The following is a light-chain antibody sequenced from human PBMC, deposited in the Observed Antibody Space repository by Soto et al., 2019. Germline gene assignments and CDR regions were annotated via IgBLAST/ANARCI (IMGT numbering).Light chain of an antibody. CDR1: SSNIGNNA. J-gene: IGLJ3*02. CDR3: AAWGDNLNGWV. V-gene: IGLV1-44*01. Sequence: QSVLTQPPSASGTPGQRVTISCSGSSSNIGNNAVNWYQQFPGTAPKLLIYDNIPRPSGVPDRFSGSKSGTSASLAISGLQSEDEADYYCAAWGDNLNGWVFGGGTKLTVL. CDR2: DNI.